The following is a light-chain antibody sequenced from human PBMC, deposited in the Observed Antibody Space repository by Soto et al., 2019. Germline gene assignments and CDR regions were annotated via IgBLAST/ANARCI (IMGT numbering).Light chain of an antibody. J-gene: IGKJ1*01. Sequence: EIVLTQSPGTLSLSPGERATVSCRASQSVSSSYLAWYQQRPAQAPRLLIYGASSRATGIPDRFSGSRSGTDFTLTISRLQSEDFAVYYCQQYNNWPQTFGQGTKVDIK. CDR2: GAS. V-gene: IGKV3-20*01. CDR3: QQYNNWPQT. CDR1: QSVSSSY.